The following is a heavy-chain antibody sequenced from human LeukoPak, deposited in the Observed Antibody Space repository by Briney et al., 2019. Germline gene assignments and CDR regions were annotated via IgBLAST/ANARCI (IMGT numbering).Heavy chain of an antibody. Sequence: SETLSLTCTVSGGSISSHYWSWIRQPPGKGLEWIGYIYYRGSTNYNPSLKSRVTIAVDTSKNQFSLKMRSVTAADPAVYYCARGQYQLVYMNVWGKGTTVTVSS. V-gene: IGHV4-59*11. CDR2: IYYRGST. CDR3: ARGQYQLVYMNV. J-gene: IGHJ6*03. D-gene: IGHD2-2*01. CDR1: GGSISSHY.